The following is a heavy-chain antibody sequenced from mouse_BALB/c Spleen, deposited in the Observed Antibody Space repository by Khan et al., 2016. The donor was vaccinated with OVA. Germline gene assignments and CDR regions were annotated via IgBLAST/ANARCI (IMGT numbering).Heavy chain of an antibody. CDR3: TRGGHVSPFDY. J-gene: IGHJ2*01. V-gene: IGHV1-18*01. CDR2: ITPNNGGT. CDR1: GYTFTDYN. D-gene: IGHD6-1*01. Sequence: VQLKESGPELVKPGASVKISCKASGYTFTDYNMDWVKQSHGKSLEWIGDITPNNGGTIYNQKFKGKATLTVDKSSSTAYMELRSLTSEDTAVYYCTRGGHVSPFDYWGQVTTLTVSS.